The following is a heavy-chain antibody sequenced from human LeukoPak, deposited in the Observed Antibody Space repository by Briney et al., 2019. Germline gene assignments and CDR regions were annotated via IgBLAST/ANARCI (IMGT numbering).Heavy chain of an antibody. Sequence: ASVKVSCKASGYTFTGYYMHWVRQAPGQGPEWMGWINPNSGGTNHAQKFQGRVTMTRDTSISTAYMELSRLRSDDTAVYYCARDPSTTVTTLFDYWGQGTLVTVSS. J-gene: IGHJ4*02. CDR2: INPNSGGT. D-gene: IGHD4-11*01. CDR1: GYTFTGYY. CDR3: ARDPSTTVTTLFDY. V-gene: IGHV1-2*02.